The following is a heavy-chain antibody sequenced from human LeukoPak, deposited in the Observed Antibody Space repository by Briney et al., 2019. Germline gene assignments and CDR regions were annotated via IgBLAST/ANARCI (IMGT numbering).Heavy chain of an antibody. J-gene: IGHJ4*02. Sequence: TSETLSLTCAVYGGSFSGYYWSWIRQPPGKGLEWIGEINHSGSTNYNPSLKSRVTISVDTSKNQFSLKLSSVTAADTAVYYCARYSRYGDYYFDYWGQGTLVTVSS. D-gene: IGHD4-17*01. CDR1: GGSFSGYY. CDR3: ARYSRYGDYYFDY. V-gene: IGHV4-34*01. CDR2: INHSGST.